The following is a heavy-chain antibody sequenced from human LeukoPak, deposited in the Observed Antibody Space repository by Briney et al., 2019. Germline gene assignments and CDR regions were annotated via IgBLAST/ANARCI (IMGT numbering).Heavy chain of an antibody. CDR3: ARGRYNWNVGVFDY. J-gene: IGHJ4*02. Sequence: GGSLRLSCAASGFTFNSYWMNWVRQAPGKGLEWVANINQDGSEKNYVDSVKDRFTISRDNAKNSLYLQMSSLRAEDTAVYYCARGRYNWNVGVFDYWGQGTLVTVSS. V-gene: IGHV3-7*01. CDR1: GFTFNSYW. D-gene: IGHD1-20*01. CDR2: INQDGSEK.